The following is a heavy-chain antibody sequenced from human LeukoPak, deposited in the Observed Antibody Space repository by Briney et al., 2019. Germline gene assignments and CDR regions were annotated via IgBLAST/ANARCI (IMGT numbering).Heavy chain of an antibody. Sequence: SETLSLTCTVSGGSISSYYWSWIRQPPGKGLEWIGYIYYSGSTNYNPSLKSRVTISVDTSKNQFSLKLSSVTAADTAVYYCARGYDFWSGYSWYYGMDVWGQGTTVTVSS. CDR1: GGSISSYY. CDR2: IYYSGST. V-gene: IGHV4-59*01. J-gene: IGHJ6*02. D-gene: IGHD3-3*01. CDR3: ARGYDFWSGYSWYYGMDV.